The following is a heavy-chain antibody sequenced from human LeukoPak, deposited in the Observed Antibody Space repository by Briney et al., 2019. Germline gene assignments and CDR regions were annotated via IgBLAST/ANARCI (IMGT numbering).Heavy chain of an antibody. J-gene: IGHJ3*02. CDR2: ISGSGGST. Sequence: GGSLRLSCAASGFTFSSYAMSWVRQAPGKGLEWVSAISGSGGSTYYADSVKGRFTISRDNSKNTLYLQINSLRAEDTAVYYCAKDGRIVVVPAAAPTYAFDIWGQGTMVTVSS. CDR1: GFTFSSYA. V-gene: IGHV3-23*01. CDR3: AKDGRIVVVPAAAPTYAFDI. D-gene: IGHD2-2*01.